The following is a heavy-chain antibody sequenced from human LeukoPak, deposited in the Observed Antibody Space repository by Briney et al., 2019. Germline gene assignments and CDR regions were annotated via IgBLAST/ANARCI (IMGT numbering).Heavy chain of an antibody. CDR2: IYYSGST. D-gene: IGHD6-13*01. J-gene: IGHJ4*02. V-gene: IGHV4-61*01. Sequence: PSETLSLTCTVSGYSISSGYYWSWIRQPPGKGLEWIGYIYYSGSTNYNPSLKSRVTISVDTSKNQFSLKLSSVTAADTAVYYCARAGAAAGTLDYWGQGTLVTVSS. CDR1: GYSISSGYY. CDR3: ARAGAAAGTLDY.